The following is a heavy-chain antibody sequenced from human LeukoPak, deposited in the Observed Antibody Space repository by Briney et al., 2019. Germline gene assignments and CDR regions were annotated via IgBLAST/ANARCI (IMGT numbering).Heavy chain of an antibody. Sequence: SETLSLTCTVSGGSISSYYWNWIRQTPEKGLEWVGHFYHSGGTNYNPSLGGRVTISIDTSKNQTSLRLNSVTAADTAVYDWARVSSSGWPPWSDPWGQGTLVTVS. V-gene: IGHV4-59*01. CDR3: ARVSSSGWPPWSDP. CDR1: GGSISSYY. D-gene: IGHD6-19*01. CDR2: FYHSGGT. J-gene: IGHJ5*02.